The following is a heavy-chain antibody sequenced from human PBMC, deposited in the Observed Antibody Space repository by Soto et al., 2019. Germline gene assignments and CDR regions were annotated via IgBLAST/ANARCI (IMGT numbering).Heavy chain of an antibody. D-gene: IGHD3-3*01. CDR1: GGSFSDYY. V-gene: IGHV4-34*01. J-gene: IGHJ4*02. CDR2: INHSGST. CDR3: ARVPLEGELFFDY. Sequence: SETLSLTCAVYGGSFSDYYWSWIRQPPGKGLEWIGEINHSGSTNYNPSLKSRVTISVDTSKNQFSLKLSSVTAADTAVYYCARVPLEGELFFDYWGQGTLVTVSS.